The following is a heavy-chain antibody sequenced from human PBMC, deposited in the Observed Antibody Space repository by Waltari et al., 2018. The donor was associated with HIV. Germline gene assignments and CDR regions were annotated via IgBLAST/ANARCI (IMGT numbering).Heavy chain of an antibody. CDR2: IFHTGGT. V-gene: IGHV4-4*02. Sequence: QVQLQESGPGLMRPSGTLSLTCAVSGASISSSNWWTWVRQPPGKGLEWIGEIFHTGGTEYNPPLKSRVTISLDESKNQFSLRLTSVTAADTAVYYCARDHVEMGAIPPGSWFDPWGQGTLVTVSS. J-gene: IGHJ5*02. CDR1: GASISSSNW. CDR3: ARDHVEMGAIPPGSWFDP.